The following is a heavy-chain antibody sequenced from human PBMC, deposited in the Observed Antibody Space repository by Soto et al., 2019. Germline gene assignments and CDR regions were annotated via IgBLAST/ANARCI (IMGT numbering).Heavy chain of an antibody. V-gene: IGHV3-7*01. Sequence: GALRLSCAASGFTFSSYWMSWVRQAPGKGLEWVANIKQDGSEKYYVDSVKGRFTISRDNAKNSLYLQMNSLRAEDTAVYYCACSLGGSYYYYYYMDVWGKGTTVTVSS. D-gene: IGHD6-6*01. CDR1: GFTFSSYW. CDR2: IKQDGSEK. CDR3: ACSLGGSYYYYYYMDV. J-gene: IGHJ6*03.